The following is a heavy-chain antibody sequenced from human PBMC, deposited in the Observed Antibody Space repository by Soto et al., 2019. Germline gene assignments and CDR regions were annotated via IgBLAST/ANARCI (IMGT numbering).Heavy chain of an antibody. CDR1: GGSISSGGYY. D-gene: IGHD5-18*01. CDR2: IYYSGST. CDR3: ARDRGGYSYGLSDAFDI. Sequence: PSETLSLTCTVSGGSISSGGYYWSWIRQHPGKGLEWIGYIYYSGSTYYNPSLKSRVTISVDTSKNQFSLKLSSVTAADTAVYYCARDRGGYSYGLSDAFDIWGQGTMVTVSS. J-gene: IGHJ3*02. V-gene: IGHV4-31*03.